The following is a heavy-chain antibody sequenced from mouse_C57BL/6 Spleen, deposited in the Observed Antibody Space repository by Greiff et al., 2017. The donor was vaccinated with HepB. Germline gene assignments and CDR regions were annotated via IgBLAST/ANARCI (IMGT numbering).Heavy chain of an antibody. V-gene: IGHV1-64*01. CDR2: IHPNSGST. CDR1: GYTFTSYW. D-gene: IGHD2-14*01. CDR3: ARNNRPLYAMDY. J-gene: IGHJ4*01. Sequence: QVQLQQPGAELVKPGASVKLSCKASGYTFTSYWMHWVKQRPGQGLEWIGMIHPNSGSTNYNEKFKSKATLTVYKASSTAYMQLSSLTSEDSAVYYCARNNRPLYAMDYWGQGTSVTVSS.